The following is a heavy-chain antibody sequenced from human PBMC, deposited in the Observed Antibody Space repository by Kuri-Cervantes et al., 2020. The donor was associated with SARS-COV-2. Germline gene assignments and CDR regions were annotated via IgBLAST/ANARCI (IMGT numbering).Heavy chain of an antibody. CDR3: ATVGYCSGGSCRPDLDYYYYMDV. V-gene: IGHV1-69*02. D-gene: IGHD2-15*01. CDR1: GGTLSSYT. CDR2: IIPILGIA. J-gene: IGHJ6*03. Sequence: SVKVSCKAPGGTLSSYTISWVRQAPGQGLEWMGRIIPILGIANYAQKFQGRVTITADKSTSTAYMELSSLRSEDTAVYYCATVGYCSGGSCRPDLDYYYYMDVWGKGTTVTVSS.